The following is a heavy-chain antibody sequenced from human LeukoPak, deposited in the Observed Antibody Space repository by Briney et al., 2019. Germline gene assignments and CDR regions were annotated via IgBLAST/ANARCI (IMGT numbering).Heavy chain of an antibody. CDR3: ARRFLVPEDYYDSSGAYYFDY. V-gene: IGHV4-61*02. CDR2: IYTSGST. D-gene: IGHD3-22*01. J-gene: IGHJ4*02. CDR1: GGSISSGSYY. Sequence: PSETLSLTCTVSGGSISSGSYYWSWIRQPAGKGLEWVGRIYTSGSTNYNPSLKSRVTISVDTSKNQFSLKLGSVTAADTAVYYCARRFLVPEDYYDSSGAYYFDYWGQGTLVTVSS.